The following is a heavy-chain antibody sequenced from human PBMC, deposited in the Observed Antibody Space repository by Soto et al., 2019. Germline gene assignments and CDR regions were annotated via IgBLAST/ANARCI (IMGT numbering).Heavy chain of an antibody. CDR2: INAANGNI. CDR3: ARRGITGTNNWYYGLDV. D-gene: IGHD1-20*01. Sequence: QVHLVQSGAEVRETGASVRISCEASGYIFTDYAIHWVRQAPGQRPEWMGRINAANGNIKSSRPFRDRVTLTIDKSASTAYMDLTSLRSEDTAVYFCARRGITGTNNWYYGLDVWGQGGAVSVSS. CDR1: GYIFTDYA. J-gene: IGHJ6*02. V-gene: IGHV1-3*01.